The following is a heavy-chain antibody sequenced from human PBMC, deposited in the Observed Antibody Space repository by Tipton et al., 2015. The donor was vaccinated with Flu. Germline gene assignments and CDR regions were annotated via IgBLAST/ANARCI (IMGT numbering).Heavy chain of an antibody. J-gene: IGHJ4*02. Sequence: QLVQSGAEVKKPGASVKVSCEASGYTFSNYGISWVRQAPGQGLEWMGWIGYNGDINYAQKLQGRLTMTTDTSTSTAYMELRSLTSDDTAVYYCARDMGSVTTVVMPDGDWGQGTLVTVPS. D-gene: IGHD4-23*01. V-gene: IGHV1-18*01. CDR3: ARDMGSVTTVVMPDGD. CDR2: IGYNGDI. CDR1: GYTFSNYG.